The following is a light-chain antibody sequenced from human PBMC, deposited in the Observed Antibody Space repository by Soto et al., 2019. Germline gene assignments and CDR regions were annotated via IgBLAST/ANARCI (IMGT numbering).Light chain of an antibody. Sequence: DIQLTQSPSFLSASVGDRVTITCRAIQGIAIYLAWYQQKPGKAPKLLIYAASTLQSGVPSRFSGSGSGTEFTLTISSLQPEDFATYYCQQLNSYRYTFGQGTKLEIK. CDR3: QQLNSYRYT. CDR2: AAS. J-gene: IGKJ2*01. V-gene: IGKV1-9*01. CDR1: QGIAIY.